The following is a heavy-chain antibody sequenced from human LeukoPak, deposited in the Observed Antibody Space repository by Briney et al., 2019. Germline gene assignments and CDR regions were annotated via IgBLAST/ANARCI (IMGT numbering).Heavy chain of an antibody. CDR2: ISAYNGNT. J-gene: IGHJ4*02. D-gene: IGHD3-22*01. V-gene: IGHV1-18*01. Sequence: ASVKVSCKASGYTFSSYGITWVRQAPGQGPEWMGWISAYNGNTNYAQKFQGRVTMTTDTSTSTAYMERRSLRSDDTAVYYCARGGVDSSGYYLITIDYWGQGILVTVSS. CDR3: ARGGVDSSGYYLITIDY. CDR1: GYTFSSYG.